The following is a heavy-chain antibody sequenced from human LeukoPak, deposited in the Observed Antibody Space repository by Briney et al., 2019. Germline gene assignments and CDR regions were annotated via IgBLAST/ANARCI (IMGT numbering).Heavy chain of an antibody. Sequence: GSSVKVSCKASGGTFSSYAISWVRQAPGQVLAWMGRIIPILGIANYAQKFQGRVTITADKSTSTAYMELSSLRSEDTAVYYCARDSRYSSSDYWGQGTLVTVSS. J-gene: IGHJ4*02. CDR2: IIPILGIA. D-gene: IGHD6-6*01. CDR3: ARDSRYSSSDY. V-gene: IGHV1-69*04. CDR1: GGTFSSYA.